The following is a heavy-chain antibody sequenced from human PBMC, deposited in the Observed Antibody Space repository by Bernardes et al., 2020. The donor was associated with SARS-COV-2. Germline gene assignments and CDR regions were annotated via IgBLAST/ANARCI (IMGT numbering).Heavy chain of an antibody. CDR2: IYYSGST. CDR1: GGSVSSGSYY. Sequence: SETLSLTRTVSGGSVSSGSYYWSWIRQPPGKGLEWIGYIYYSGSTNYNPSLKSRVTISVDTSKNQFSLKLSSVTAADTAVYYCARDRLYYDSSGYYYITQYYFDYWGQGTLVTVSS. V-gene: IGHV4-61*01. D-gene: IGHD3-22*01. CDR3: ARDRLYYDSSGYYYITQYYFDY. J-gene: IGHJ4*02.